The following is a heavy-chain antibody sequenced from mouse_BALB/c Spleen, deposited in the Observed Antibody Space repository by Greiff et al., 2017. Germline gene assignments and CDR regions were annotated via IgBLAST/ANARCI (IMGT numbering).Heavy chain of an antibody. CDR3: TRSKDYPFAY. D-gene: IGHD5-5*01. Sequence: QVQLQQSGAELVRPGASVTLSCKASGYTFTDYEMHWVKQTPVHGLEWIGAIDPETGGTAYNQKFKGKATLTADKSSSTAYMELRSLTSEDSAVYYCTRSKDYPFAYWGQGTLVTVSA. V-gene: IGHV1-15*01. CDR2: IDPETGGT. J-gene: IGHJ3*01. CDR1: GYTFTDYE.